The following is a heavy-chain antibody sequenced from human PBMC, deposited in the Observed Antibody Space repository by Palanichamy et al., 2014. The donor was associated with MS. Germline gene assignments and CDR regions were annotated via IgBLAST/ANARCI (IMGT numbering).Heavy chain of an antibody. CDR2: ISAYNGNT. D-gene: IGHD4-23*01. CDR1: GYTFTSYG. CDR3: ARDSWNAQDTLKTDYGGNPMGAFGI. Sequence: QSGAEVKKPGASVKVSCKASGYTFTSYGISWVRQAPGQGLEWMGWISAYNGNTNYAQKLQGRVTMTTDTSTSTAYMELRSLRSDDTAVYYCARDSWNAQDTLKTDYGGNPMGAFGIWGQGTMVTVSS. V-gene: IGHV1-18*01. J-gene: IGHJ3*02.